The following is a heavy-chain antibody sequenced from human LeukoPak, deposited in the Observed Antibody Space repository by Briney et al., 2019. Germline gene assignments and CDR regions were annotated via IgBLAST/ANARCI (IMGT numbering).Heavy chain of an antibody. D-gene: IGHD2-21*01. J-gene: IGHJ3*02. CDR1: GFTFTTYT. CDR2: ISSSGSYI. V-gene: IGHV3-21*01. CDR3: ARSLIADGAFDI. Sequence: PWGSLRLSCAASGFTFTTYTMNWVRQAPGKGLEWVSDISSSGSYIDYADSVKGRFTISRENAKNSLFLQMSSLRVEDTAVYYCARSLIADGAFDIWGQGTMVTVSS.